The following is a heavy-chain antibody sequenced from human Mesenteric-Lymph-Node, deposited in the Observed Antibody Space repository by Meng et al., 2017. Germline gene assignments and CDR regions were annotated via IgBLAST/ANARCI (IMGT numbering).Heavy chain of an antibody. J-gene: IGHJ5*02. CDR2: INAGDGNT. D-gene: IGHD7-27*01. Sequence: ASVKVSCKASGFTFTNYAIHWVRQAPGQRLELMGWINAGDGNTKYLQKFQGRVTITRDTSASTVYMELTSLTSDDTAVYYCARASNWGPYNWFDPWGQGTLVTVSS. V-gene: IGHV1-3*01. CDR3: ARASNWGPYNWFDP. CDR1: GFTFTNYA.